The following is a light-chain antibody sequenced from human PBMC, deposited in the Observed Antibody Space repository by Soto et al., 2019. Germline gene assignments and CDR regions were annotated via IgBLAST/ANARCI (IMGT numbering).Light chain of an antibody. J-gene: IGKJ2*01. Sequence: DIQMTQSPSTLSASVGDRVTITCRASQSISSCLAWYQQKPGKAPELLIYDASALKSGVPSRFSGSGSGTEFTLTISSLQPDDFATYYCQHYNSYSPMYTFGQGTKLEIK. V-gene: IGKV1-5*01. CDR1: QSISSC. CDR3: QHYNSYSPMYT. CDR2: DAS.